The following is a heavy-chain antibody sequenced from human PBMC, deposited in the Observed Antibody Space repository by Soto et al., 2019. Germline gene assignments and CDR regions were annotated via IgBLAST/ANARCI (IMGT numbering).Heavy chain of an antibody. Sequence: GESLKISCKGYGYSFTNYWISWVRQMPGKGLEWMGRIDPSDSYPNYSPSFQGHVTISADKSISTAYLQWSSLKASDTAMYYCERHLRPPQWMKSIFTWGQGTPVTVSS. D-gene: IGHD3-3*01. CDR1: GYSFTNYW. J-gene: IGHJ4*02. CDR2: IDPSDSYP. V-gene: IGHV5-10-1*01. CDR3: ERHLRPPQWMKSIFT.